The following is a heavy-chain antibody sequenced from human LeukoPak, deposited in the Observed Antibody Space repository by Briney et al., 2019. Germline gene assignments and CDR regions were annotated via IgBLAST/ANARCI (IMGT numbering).Heavy chain of an antibody. CDR2: MNPNSGNT. J-gene: IGHJ4*02. Sequence: ASVKVSCKASGYTFTSYDINWVRQATGQGLGWMGWMNPNSGNTGYAQKFQGRVTMTRNTSISTAYMELSSLRSEDTAVYYCARRIRGARERSSMTIDYWGQGTLVTVSS. CDR1: GYTFTSYD. V-gene: IGHV1-8*01. D-gene: IGHD1-26*01. CDR3: ARRIRGARERSSMTIDY.